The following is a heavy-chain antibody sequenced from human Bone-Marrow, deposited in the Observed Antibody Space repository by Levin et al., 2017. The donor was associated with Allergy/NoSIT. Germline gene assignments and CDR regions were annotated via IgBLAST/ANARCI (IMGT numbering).Heavy chain of an antibody. CDR3: AKGEVVSYWYAFDD. J-gene: IGHJ4*02. CDR1: GFTFDDST. Sequence: GGSLRLSCAASGFTFDDSTMHWVRQAPGKGLEWVSSISWNSGSIGYADSVKGRFTISRDNAKNSLYLQMNSLRAEDTALYFCAKGEVVSYWYAFDDWGQGTLVTVSS. CDR2: ISWNSGSI. D-gene: IGHD3-10*01. V-gene: IGHV3-9*01.